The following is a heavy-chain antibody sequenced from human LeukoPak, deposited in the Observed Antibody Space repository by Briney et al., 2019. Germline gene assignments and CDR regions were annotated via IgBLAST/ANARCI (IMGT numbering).Heavy chain of an antibody. CDR2: INPNSGGT. CDR1: GYTFTGYY. CDR3: ARGPTLRSWNYVRSLVHYYYGMDV. V-gene: IGHV1-2*02. Sequence: GASVKVSCKASGYTFTGYYMHWVRQAPGQGLEWMGWINPNSGGTNYAQKFQGRVTMTRDTSISTAYMELSRLRSDDTAVYYCARGPTLRSWNYVRSLVHYYYGMDVWGQGTTVTVSS. J-gene: IGHJ6*02. D-gene: IGHD1-7*01.